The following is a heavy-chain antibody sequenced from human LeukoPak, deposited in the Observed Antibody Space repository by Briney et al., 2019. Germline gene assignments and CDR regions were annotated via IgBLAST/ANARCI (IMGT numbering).Heavy chain of an antibody. V-gene: IGHV4-34*01. D-gene: IGHD3-22*01. CDR2: INHSGST. J-gene: IGHJ2*01. CDR1: GESFSGYY. CDR3: ARRKNYYDSSGYRSYWYFDL. Sequence: SETLSLTCAVYGESFSGYYWSWIRQPPGKGLEWIGEINHSGSTNYNPSLKSRVTISVDTSKDQFSLKLSSVTAADTAVYYCARRKNYYDSSGYRSYWYFDLWGRGTLVTVSS.